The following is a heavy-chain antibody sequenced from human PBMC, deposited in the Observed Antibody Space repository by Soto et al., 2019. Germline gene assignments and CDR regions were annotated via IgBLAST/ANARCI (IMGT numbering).Heavy chain of an antibody. CDR2: ISYDGSNK. J-gene: IGHJ6*02. V-gene: IGHV3-30*18. CDR1: GFTFSTYG. CDR3: AKDVGDIVVVPAAEQGYYYYGMDV. Sequence: GGSLRLSCAASGFTFSTYGMHWVRQAPGKGLEWVAIISYDGSNKYYADSVKGRFTISRDNSKNTLYLQMNSLRAEDTAVYYCAKDVGDIVVVPAAEQGYYYYGMDVWGQGTTVTVSS. D-gene: IGHD2-2*01.